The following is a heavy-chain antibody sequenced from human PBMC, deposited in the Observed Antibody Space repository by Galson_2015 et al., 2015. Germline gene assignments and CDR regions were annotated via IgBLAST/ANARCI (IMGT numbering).Heavy chain of an antibody. CDR1: GFTFSSYG. D-gene: IGHD3-16*01. CDR3: AKEDGRGLGGTNYYYGMDV. CDR2: ISYDGSNK. Sequence: SLRLSCAASGFTFSSYGMHWVRQAPGKGLEWVAVISYDGSNKYYADSVKGRLTISRDNSKNTLYLQMNSLRAEDTAVYYCAKEDGRGLGGTNYYYGMDVWGQGTTVTVSS. V-gene: IGHV3-30*18. J-gene: IGHJ6*02.